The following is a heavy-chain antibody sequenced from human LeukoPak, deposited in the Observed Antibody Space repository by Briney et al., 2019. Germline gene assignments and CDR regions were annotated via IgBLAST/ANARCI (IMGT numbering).Heavy chain of an antibody. D-gene: IGHD3-10*01. J-gene: IGHJ4*02. CDR1: GFTFSSYW. Sequence: GGSLRLSCAASGFTFSSYWMSWVRQAPGKGLEWVSVLYSGRITYYADSVKGRFTISRDNSKNTLYLQMNSLRAEDTAVYYCATVPYGPHWGQGTLVTVSS. CDR3: ATVPYGPH. CDR2: LYSGRIT. V-gene: IGHV3-66*01.